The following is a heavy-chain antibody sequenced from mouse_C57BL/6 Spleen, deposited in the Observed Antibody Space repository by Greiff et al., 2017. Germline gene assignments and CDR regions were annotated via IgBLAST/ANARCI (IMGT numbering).Heavy chain of an antibody. Sequence: DVMLVESGEGLVKPGGSLKLSCAASGFTFSSYAMSWVRQTPEKRLEWVAYISSGGDYIYYADTVKGRFTISRDNARNTLYLQMSSLKSEDTAMYYCTQVYYGYDGSWFAYWGQGTLVTVSA. D-gene: IGHD2-2*01. J-gene: IGHJ3*01. V-gene: IGHV5-9-1*02. CDR1: GFTFSSYA. CDR3: TQVYYGYDGSWFAY. CDR2: ISSGGDYI.